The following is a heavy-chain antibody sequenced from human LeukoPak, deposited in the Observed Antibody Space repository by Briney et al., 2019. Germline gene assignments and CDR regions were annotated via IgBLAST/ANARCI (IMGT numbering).Heavy chain of an antibody. CDR1: GFTFDDYT. J-gene: IGHJ4*02. CDR3: AGITMVRGATGDY. CDR2: ISWDGGST. D-gene: IGHD3-10*01. V-gene: IGHV3-43*01. Sequence: GGSLRLSCAASGFTFDDYTMHWVRQAPGKGLEWVSLISWDGGSTYYADSVKGRFTISRDNSKNSLYLQMNSLRTEDTALYYCAGITMVRGATGDYWGQGTLVTVSS.